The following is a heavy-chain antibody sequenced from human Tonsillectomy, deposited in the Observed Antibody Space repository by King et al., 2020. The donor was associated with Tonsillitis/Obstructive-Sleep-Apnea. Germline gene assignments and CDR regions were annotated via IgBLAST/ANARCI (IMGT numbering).Heavy chain of an antibody. V-gene: IGHV4-59*08. Sequence: VQLQESGPGLVKPSETLSLTCTVSGGSISSYYWSWMRQPPGKGLAWIGYMYYSGSTNYNPSLKSRVTISVDTSKNQFSLKLSSVTAADTAVYYCARAYYDILTGYLDDAFDIWGQGTMVTVSS. J-gene: IGHJ3*02. CDR2: MYYSGST. D-gene: IGHD3-9*01. CDR3: ARAYYDILTGYLDDAFDI. CDR1: GGSISSYY.